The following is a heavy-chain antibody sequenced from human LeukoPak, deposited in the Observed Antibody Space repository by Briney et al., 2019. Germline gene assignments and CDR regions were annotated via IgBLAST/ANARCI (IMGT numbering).Heavy chain of an antibody. J-gene: IGHJ3*02. V-gene: IGHV4-34*01. D-gene: IGHD5-24*01. CDR2: IYHSRST. CDR3: ARDWRWLQVVRRGFLDAFDI. Sequence: SETLSLTCAVYGESFSGYNWGWIPPPLGKGLKWIGNIYHSRSTYYNTSLKSRVTISVDTSKNQFSLKMSSVTGTDTAVYYCARDWRWLQVVRRGFLDAFDICGERTMGTVSS. CDR1: GESFSGYN.